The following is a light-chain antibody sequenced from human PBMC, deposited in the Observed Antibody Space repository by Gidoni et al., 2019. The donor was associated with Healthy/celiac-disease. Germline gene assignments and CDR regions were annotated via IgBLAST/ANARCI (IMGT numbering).Light chain of an antibody. CDR3: QQYNSCPPF. J-gene: IGKJ3*01. CDR1: QSISSW. CDR2: DAS. Sequence: DIQLTQSPSTLSASVGDRVTITCWASQSISSWLAWYQQKPGKAPKLLIYDASSLEGGVPSRFSGSGSGTEFTLTISSLQPDDFATYYCQQYNSCPPFFGPGTKVEIK. V-gene: IGKV1-5*01.